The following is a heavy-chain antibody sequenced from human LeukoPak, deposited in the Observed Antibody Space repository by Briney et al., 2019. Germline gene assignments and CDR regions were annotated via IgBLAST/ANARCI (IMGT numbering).Heavy chain of an antibody. CDR3: ARDQGPLLRFLEWVFDY. CDR1: GGTFTSYA. D-gene: IGHD3-3*01. J-gene: IGHJ4*02. Sequence: SVKVSCKTSGGTFTSYAITWVRQPPGQGLEWMGKIIPISGTTNYAQEFQGRVTFTADESTSTAYMELSSVRSEDTAVYYCARDQGPLLRFLEWVFDYWGQGTLVTVSS. V-gene: IGHV1-69*15. CDR2: IIPISGTT.